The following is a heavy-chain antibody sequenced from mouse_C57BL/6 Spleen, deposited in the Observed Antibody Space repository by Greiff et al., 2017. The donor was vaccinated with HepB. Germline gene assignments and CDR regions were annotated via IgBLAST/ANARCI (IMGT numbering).Heavy chain of an antibody. CDR3: ALRRRFAY. CDR2: IDPSDSYT. Sequence: VQLQQSGAELVMPGASVKLSCKASGYTFTSYWMHWVKQRPGQGLEWIGEIDPSDSYTNYNQKFKGKSTLTVDKSSSTACMQLSSLTSEDSAVYYCALRRRFAYWGQGTLVTVSA. CDR1: GYTFTSYW. J-gene: IGHJ3*01. V-gene: IGHV1-69*01. D-gene: IGHD2-12*01.